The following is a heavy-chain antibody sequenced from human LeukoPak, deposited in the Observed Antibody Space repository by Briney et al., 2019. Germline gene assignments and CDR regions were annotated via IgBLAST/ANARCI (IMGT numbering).Heavy chain of an antibody. CDR2: IYYSGST. D-gene: IGHD2-2*01. CDR3: ARDSTGY. V-gene: IGHV4-39*07. CDR1: GFSYSSYA. Sequence: GTLRLSCAASGFSYSSYAMSWVRQAPGKGLEWIGSIYYSGSTYYNPSLKSRVTISVDTSKNQFSLKLSSVTAADTAVYYCARDSTGYWGQGTLVTVSS. J-gene: IGHJ4*02.